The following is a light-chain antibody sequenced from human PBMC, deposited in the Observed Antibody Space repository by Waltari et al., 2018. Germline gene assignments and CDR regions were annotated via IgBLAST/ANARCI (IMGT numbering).Light chain of an antibody. CDR1: QSIRSY. V-gene: IGKV1-39*01. CDR2: AAS. Sequence: DIQMTQSPSSLSASVGDRVTITCRASQSIRSYLNWYQQKPGKAPKLLIYAASSLQSGVPSRFSGSGSGTDFTLTISSLQPDDFATYYCQKTYNTPWTFGQGTRLEIK. J-gene: IGKJ5*01. CDR3: QKTYNTPWT.